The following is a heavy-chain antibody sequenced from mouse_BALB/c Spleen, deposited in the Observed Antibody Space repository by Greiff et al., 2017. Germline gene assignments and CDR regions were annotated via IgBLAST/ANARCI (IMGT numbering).Heavy chain of an antibody. Sequence: VQLQESGAELARPGASVKLSCKASGYTFTSYWMQWVKQRPGQGLEWIGAIYPGDGDTRYTQKFKGKATLTADKSSSTAYMQLSSLASEDSAVYYCARRYDPYYFDYWGQGTTLTVSS. D-gene: IGHD2-3*01. CDR1: GYTFTSYW. CDR3: ARRYDPYYFDY. CDR2: IYPGDGDT. V-gene: IGHV1-87*01. J-gene: IGHJ2*01.